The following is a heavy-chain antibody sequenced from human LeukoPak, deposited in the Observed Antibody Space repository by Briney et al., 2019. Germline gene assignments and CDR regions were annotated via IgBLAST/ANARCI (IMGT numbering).Heavy chain of an antibody. V-gene: IGHV4-39*07. CDR1: GGSISSSSYY. CDR2: IYYSGST. J-gene: IGHJ4*02. Sequence: SETLSLTCTVSGGSISSSSYYWGWIRQPPGKGLEWIGSIYYSGSTYYNPSLKSRVTISVDTSKNQFSLKLSSVTAADTAVYYCAREDYDSRGINDYRGQGTLVTVSS. D-gene: IGHD3-22*01. CDR3: AREDYDSRGINDY.